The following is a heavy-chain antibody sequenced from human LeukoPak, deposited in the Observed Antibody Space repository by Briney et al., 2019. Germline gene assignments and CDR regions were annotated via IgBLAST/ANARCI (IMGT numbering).Heavy chain of an antibody. D-gene: IGHD3-10*01. CDR3: ARERQDTIVHSGAFDI. V-gene: IGHV3-30-3*01. Sequence: AGYLRFSCAASGFTISSYFMHWVRQAPGKGLEWVAVIASDGSQTFYVESVKGRFSISRDNSKNTLYLQMNSLRAEDTAVYFCARERQDTIVHSGAFDIWGQGTMVIVSS. J-gene: IGHJ3*02. CDR1: GFTISSYF. CDR2: IASDGSQT.